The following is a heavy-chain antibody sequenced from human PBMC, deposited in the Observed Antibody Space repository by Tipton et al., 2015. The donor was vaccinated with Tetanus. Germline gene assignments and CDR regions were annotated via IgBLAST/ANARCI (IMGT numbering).Heavy chain of an antibody. CDR1: GGSISSGGYY. CDR3: ATTPGYSYDYPRYYFDY. J-gene: IGHJ4*02. CDR2: IYYSGST. V-gene: IGHV4-31*03. D-gene: IGHD5-12*01. Sequence: TLSLTCTVSGGSISSGGYYWSWIRQHPGKGLEWIGYIYYSGSTYYNPSLKSRVTISVDTSKNQFSLKLSSVTAADTAVYYCATTPGYSYDYPRYYFDYWGPGSLVTVSS.